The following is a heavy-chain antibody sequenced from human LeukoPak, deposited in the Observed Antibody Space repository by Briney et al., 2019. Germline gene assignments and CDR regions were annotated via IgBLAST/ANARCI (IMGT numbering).Heavy chain of an antibody. J-gene: IGHJ4*02. CDR2: IYSGGST. CDR3: ARSRAVAGNLLDY. V-gene: IGHV3-53*01. Sequence: SGGSLRLSCAASGFTVSSNYMSWVRQAPGKGLEWVSVIYSGGSTYYADSVKGRFTISRDNSKNTLYLQMNSLRAEDTAVYYCARSRAVAGNLLDYWGQGTLVTVSS. CDR1: GFTVSSNY. D-gene: IGHD6-19*01.